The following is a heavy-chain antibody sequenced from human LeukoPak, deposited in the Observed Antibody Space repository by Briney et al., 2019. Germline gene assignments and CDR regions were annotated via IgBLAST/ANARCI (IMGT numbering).Heavy chain of an antibody. CDR3: ARDGAARGNYYYYMDV. CDR2: INPNSGGT. J-gene: IGHJ6*03. Sequence: ASVKVSCKASGYTFTGYYMHWVRQAPGQGLEWMGWINPNSGGTNYAQKFQGRVTMTRDRSISTAYMELSRLRSDDTAVYYCARDGAARGNYYYYMDVWGKGTTVTVS. D-gene: IGHD6-6*01. CDR1: GYTFTGYY. V-gene: IGHV1-2*02.